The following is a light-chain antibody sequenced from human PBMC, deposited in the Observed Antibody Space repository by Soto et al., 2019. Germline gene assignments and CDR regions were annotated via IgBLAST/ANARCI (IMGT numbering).Light chain of an antibody. CDR2: TND. CDR3: AVWDDRLNGHV. J-gene: IGLJ1*01. CDR1: SSNMGSNT. Sequence: SVLTQPPSAYGTPGQRVTISSYGSSSNMGSNTVHWFQQFPGTAPRLLISTNDQRPSGVPDRFIGSNSGTSASLAISGLQFEDEADYYCAVWDDRLNGHVFGTGTKVTVL. V-gene: IGLV1-44*01.